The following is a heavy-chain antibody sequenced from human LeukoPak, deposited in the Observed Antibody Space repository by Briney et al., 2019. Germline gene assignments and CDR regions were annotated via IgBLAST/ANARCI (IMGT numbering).Heavy chain of an antibody. V-gene: IGHV4-31*02. CDR3: ARAPRDTNSWYYFDY. D-gene: IGHD5-18*01. Sequence: SETLSLTCTASGASISSGDYYWSWIRQHPGKGLEWIGYIYYSGDTYYNPSLKSRVTISVDTSKNQFSLKLSSVTAADTAVYYCARAPRDTNSWYYFDYWGQGTLVSVSS. CDR2: IYYSGDT. J-gene: IGHJ4*02. CDR1: GASISSGDYY.